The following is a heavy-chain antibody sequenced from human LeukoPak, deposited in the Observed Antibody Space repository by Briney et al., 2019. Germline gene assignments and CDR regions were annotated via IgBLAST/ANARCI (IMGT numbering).Heavy chain of an antibody. CDR1: GFSLSSYW. CDR3: ASDIGD. V-gene: IGHV3-74*01. CDR2: ISSDGSIT. D-gene: IGHD3-10*01. Sequence: GGSLRLSCAVSGFSLSSYWMDWVRHDSGKGLVWVSRISSDGSITTYADSVKGRFTISRDTAKNTLYLQMNNLRAEDTAVYFCASDIGDWGQGTLVTVSS. J-gene: IGHJ4*02.